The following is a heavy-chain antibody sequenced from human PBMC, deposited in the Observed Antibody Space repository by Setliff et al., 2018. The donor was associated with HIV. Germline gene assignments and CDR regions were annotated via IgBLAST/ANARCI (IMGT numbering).Heavy chain of an antibody. D-gene: IGHD6-19*01. CDR2: ISGSGGST. Sequence: GGSLRLSCAASGFTFSSYAMSWVRQAPGKGLEWVSAISGSGGSTYYADSVKGRFTISRDNSKNMLYLQMNSLRAEDTAMYYCTKDHLSGWASDCWGQGTLVTVSS. J-gene: IGHJ4*02. CDR3: TKDHLSGWASDC. V-gene: IGHV3-23*01. CDR1: GFTFSSYA.